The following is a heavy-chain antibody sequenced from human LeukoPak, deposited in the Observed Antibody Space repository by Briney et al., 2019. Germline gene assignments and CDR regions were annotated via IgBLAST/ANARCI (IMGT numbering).Heavy chain of an antibody. CDR3: AREDHYDFWSGYYNSIGFDY. D-gene: IGHD3-3*01. CDR1: GYSISSGYY. Sequence: SETLSLTCTVSGYSISSGYYWGWIRQPPGKGLEWIGSIYHSGSTYYNPSLKSRVTISVDTSKNQFSLKLSSVTAADTAVYYCAREDHYDFWSGYYNSIGFDYWGQGTLVTVSS. V-gene: IGHV4-38-2*02. CDR2: IYHSGST. J-gene: IGHJ4*02.